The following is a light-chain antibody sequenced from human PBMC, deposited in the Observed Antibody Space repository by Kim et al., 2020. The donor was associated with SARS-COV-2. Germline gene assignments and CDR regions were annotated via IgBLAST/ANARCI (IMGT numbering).Light chain of an antibody. Sequence: APGQTARIPCEENNLAHKTVHWYQQRPGQLPVLVIYFDRDRPSGIPERFSGSNSGNTATLTISRVEVGDEAFYHCQVWDSSTDHPVFGGGTQLTVL. J-gene: IGLJ2*01. CDR2: FDR. CDR3: QVWDSSTDHPV. CDR1: NLAHKT. V-gene: IGLV3-21*04.